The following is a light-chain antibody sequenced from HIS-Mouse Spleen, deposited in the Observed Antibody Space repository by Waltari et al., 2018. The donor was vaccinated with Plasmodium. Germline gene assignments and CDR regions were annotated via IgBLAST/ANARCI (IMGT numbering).Light chain of an antibody. Sequence: DIQMTQSPSSLSASVGDRVTITCRESQRISRYLNWYQQKPGKAPKRLIYAASSLQSGVPSRVSGSGSGTDFTLTISSLQPEDFATYNCQQSYSTWTFGQGTKVEIK. CDR1: QRISRY. V-gene: IGKV1-39*01. CDR3: QQSYSTWT. CDR2: AAS. J-gene: IGKJ1*01.